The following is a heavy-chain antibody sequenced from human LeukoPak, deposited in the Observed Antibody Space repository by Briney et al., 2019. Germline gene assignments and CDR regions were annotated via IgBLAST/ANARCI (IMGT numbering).Heavy chain of an antibody. CDR2: ISYDGSNK. CDR3: ARRSSGSPPYYFDY. D-gene: IGHD1-26*01. V-gene: IGHV3-30-3*01. J-gene: IGHJ4*02. CDR1: GFTFSSYA. Sequence: PGGSLRLSCAASGFTFSSYAMHWVRQAPGKGLEWVAVISYDGSNKYYADSVKGRFTISRDNSKNTLDLQMNSLRAEDTAVYYCARRSSGSPPYYFDYWGQGTLVTVSS.